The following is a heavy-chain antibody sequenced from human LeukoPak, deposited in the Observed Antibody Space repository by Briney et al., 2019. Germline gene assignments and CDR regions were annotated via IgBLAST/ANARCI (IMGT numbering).Heavy chain of an antibody. Sequence: SETLSPTCTVSGGSISSYYWSWIRQPPGKGLEWIGYIYYSGSTNYNPSLKSRVTLSVDTSKNQFSLKLSSVTAADTAVYYCARISSLGDYVWGSYRYGESYFDYWGQGTLVTVSS. CDR1: GGSISSYY. CDR2: IYYSGST. V-gene: IGHV4-59*08. D-gene: IGHD3-16*02. CDR3: ARISSLGDYVWGSYRYGESYFDY. J-gene: IGHJ4*02.